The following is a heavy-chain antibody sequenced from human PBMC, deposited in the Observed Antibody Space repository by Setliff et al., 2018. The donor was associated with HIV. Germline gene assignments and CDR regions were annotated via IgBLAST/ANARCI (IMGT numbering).Heavy chain of an antibody. CDR1: GGSISSYY. CDR2: IYYSGTT. V-gene: IGHV4-59*01. CDR3: ARVQMAYAAFDV. Sequence: SETLSLTCTVSGGSISSYYWSWIRQPPGKGLEWIGHIYYSGTTNYNPSLKSRVTISVDTSKHQFSLKLSSVTAADTAVYYCARVQMAYAAFDVWGQGTMVTVSS. J-gene: IGHJ3*01. D-gene: IGHD4-17*01.